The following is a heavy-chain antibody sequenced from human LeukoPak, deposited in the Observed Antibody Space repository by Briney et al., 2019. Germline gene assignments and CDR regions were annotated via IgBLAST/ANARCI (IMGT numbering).Heavy chain of an antibody. CDR3: ARQKAYCGGDCYSNNWLDP. CDR1: GGSISSSSYY. CDR2: IYYSGST. V-gene: IGHV4-39*01. J-gene: IGHJ5*02. D-gene: IGHD2-21*02. Sequence: PSETLSLTCTVSGGSISSSSYYWGWIRQPPGKGLEWIGSIYYSGSTYYNPSLKSRVTISVDTSKNQFSLKLSSVTAADTAVYYCARQKAYCGGDCYSNNWLDPWGQGTLVTVSS.